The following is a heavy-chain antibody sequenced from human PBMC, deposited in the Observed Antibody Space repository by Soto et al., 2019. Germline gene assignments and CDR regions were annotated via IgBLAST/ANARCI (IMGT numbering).Heavy chain of an antibody. V-gene: IGHV1-69*13. Sequence: SVKVSCKASGGTFSSYAISWVLQAPGQGLEWMGGIIPIFGTANYAQKFQGRVTITADESTSTAYMELSSLRSEDTAVYYCARGTYSSPGNFDYWGQGTLVTVSS. CDR1: GGTFSSYA. CDR3: ARGTYSSPGNFDY. J-gene: IGHJ4*02. CDR2: IIPIFGTA. D-gene: IGHD6-13*01.